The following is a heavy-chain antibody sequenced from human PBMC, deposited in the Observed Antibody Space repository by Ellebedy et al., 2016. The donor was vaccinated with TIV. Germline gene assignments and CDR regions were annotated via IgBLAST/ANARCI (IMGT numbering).Heavy chain of an antibody. J-gene: IGHJ4*02. CDR3: AKSRNPYGQTEQYDS. CDR2: IYPDGFDI. CDR1: GYSFSSYW. V-gene: IGHV5-51*01. D-gene: IGHD4-17*01. Sequence: KVSCKGSGYSFSSYWIVWVRQMPGKGLEWMGIIYPDGFDIRYSPSFQGQVTISADKSISTAYVQLSSLKASDTAVYYCAKSRNPYGQTEQYDSWGQGTLVTVSS.